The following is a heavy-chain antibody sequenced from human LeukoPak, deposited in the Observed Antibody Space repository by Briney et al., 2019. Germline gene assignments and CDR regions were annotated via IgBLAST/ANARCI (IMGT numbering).Heavy chain of an antibody. CDR2: IWYGGSNK. J-gene: IGHJ4*02. D-gene: IGHD1-26*01. V-gene: IGHV3-33*08. CDR1: GFTFSSYG. CDR3: ARDSPVATW. Sequence: GRSLRLSCAASGFTFSSYGMHWVRQAPGKGLEWVAVIWYGGSNKYYADSVKGRFTISRDNSKNTLYLQMDSLRADDTAKYYCARDSPVATWWGQGTLVTVSS.